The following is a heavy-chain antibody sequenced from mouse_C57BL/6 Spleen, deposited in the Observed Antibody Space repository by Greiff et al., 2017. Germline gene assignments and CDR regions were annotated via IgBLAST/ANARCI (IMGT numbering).Heavy chain of an antibody. D-gene: IGHD2-3*01. CDR2: INPSSGYT. Sequence: QVQLQQSGAELAKPGASVKLSCKASGYTFTSYWMHWVKQRPGQGLEWIGYINPSSGYTKYNQKFKDKATLTADKSSSTAYMQLSSLTYEDSAVYYCASPPIYDGYWFAYWGQGTLVTVSA. J-gene: IGHJ3*01. CDR3: ASPPIYDGYWFAY. CDR1: GYTFTSYW. V-gene: IGHV1-7*01.